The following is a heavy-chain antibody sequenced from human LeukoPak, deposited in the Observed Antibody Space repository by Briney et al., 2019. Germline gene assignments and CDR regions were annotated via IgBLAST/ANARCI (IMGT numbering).Heavy chain of an antibody. V-gene: IGHV3-30-3*01. Sequence: GGSLRLSCAASGFTFSSYAMHWVRQAPGKGLEWVAVISYDGSNKYYADSVKGRFTISRDNSKNTLYLQMNSLRAEDTAVYYCAISTVTRGTATLIDYWGQGTLVTVSS. J-gene: IGHJ4*02. D-gene: IGHD4-17*01. CDR1: GFTFSSYA. CDR2: ISYDGSNK. CDR3: AISTVTRGTATLIDY.